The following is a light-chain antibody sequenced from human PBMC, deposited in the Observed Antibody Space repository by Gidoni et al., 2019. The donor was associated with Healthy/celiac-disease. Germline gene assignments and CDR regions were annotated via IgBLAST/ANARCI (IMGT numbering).Light chain of an antibody. J-gene: IGLJ1*01. CDR1: SSNIGNNY. V-gene: IGLV1-51*01. Sequence: QSVLTQPPSVSAAPGQKVTISCSGSSSNIGNNYVSWYQQLPGPAPKLLIYDNNKRPSGIPDRFSGSKSGTSATLGITGLQTGDEADYYCGTGDSSLSAGGVFGTGTKVTVL. CDR3: GTGDSSLSAGGV. CDR2: DNN.